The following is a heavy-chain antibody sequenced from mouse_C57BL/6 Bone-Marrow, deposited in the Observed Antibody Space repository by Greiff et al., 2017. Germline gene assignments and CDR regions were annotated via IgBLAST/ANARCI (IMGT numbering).Heavy chain of an antibody. V-gene: IGHV1-81*01. CDR3: ARFPYYYGSNYFDY. CDR2: IYPRSGNT. CDR1: GYTFTSYG. Sequence: VMLVESGAELARPGASVKLSCTASGYTFTSYGISWVKQRPGQGLEWIGEIYPRSGNTYYNEKFKGKATLTADKSSSTAYMELRSLTSEDSAVYFCARFPYYYGSNYFDYWGQGTTLTVSS. J-gene: IGHJ2*01. D-gene: IGHD1-1*01.